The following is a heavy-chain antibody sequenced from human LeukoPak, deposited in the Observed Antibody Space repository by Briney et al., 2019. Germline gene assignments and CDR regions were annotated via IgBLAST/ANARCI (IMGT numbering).Heavy chain of an antibody. D-gene: IGHD2-2*01. V-gene: IGHV3-30*18. CDR1: GFTFSSYG. Sequence: GSLRLSCAASGFTFSSYGMHWVRQAPGKGLEWVAVISYDGSNKYYADSVKGRFTISRDNSKNTLYLQMNSLRAEDTAVYYCAKDGPRRYCSSTSCPYQTYVYYYYGMDVWGQGTTVTVSS. CDR2: ISYDGSNK. CDR3: AKDGPRRYCSSTSCPYQTYVYYYYGMDV. J-gene: IGHJ6*02.